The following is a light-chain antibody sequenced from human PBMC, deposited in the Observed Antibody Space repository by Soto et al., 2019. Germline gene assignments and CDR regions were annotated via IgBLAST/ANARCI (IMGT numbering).Light chain of an antibody. CDR2: EVS. J-gene: IGLJ1*01. V-gene: IGLV2-8*01. CDR3: ISYAGSNNWN. CDR1: SSDVGGYNY. Sequence: QSVLTQPPSASGSPGQSVTISCTGTSSDVGGYNYVSWYQQHPGKAPELMIYEVSKRPSGVPDRFSGSKSGNTASLTVSGLQAEDEADYYCISYAGSNNWNFGTGTKVTVL.